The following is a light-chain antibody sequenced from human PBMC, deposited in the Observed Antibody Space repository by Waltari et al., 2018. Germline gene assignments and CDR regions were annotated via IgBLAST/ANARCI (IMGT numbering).Light chain of an antibody. Sequence: QSALTQPASVSGSPGQSVTIFCTGTSNDVGGYNSVSWYQEHPGQAPRVIIYDVSDRASGVSDRFSGSKSGNTASLTISGLQAEDEADYYCSSQSSNNVVLFGGGTKLTVL. J-gene: IGLJ2*01. CDR3: SSQSSNNVVL. CDR1: SNDVGGYNS. CDR2: DVS. V-gene: IGLV2-14*01.